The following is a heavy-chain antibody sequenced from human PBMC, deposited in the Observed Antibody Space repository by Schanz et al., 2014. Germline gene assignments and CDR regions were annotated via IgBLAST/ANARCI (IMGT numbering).Heavy chain of an antibody. J-gene: IGHJ6*02. V-gene: IGHV3-23*01. CDR1: GFTFSSYA. D-gene: IGHD2-15*01. CDR3: AKGMGYCSGGACYDYYYYGLDV. CDR2: ISHSGGSK. Sequence: VQLLQFGGGVVQPGRSLRLSCAASGFTFSSYAMTWVRQAPGKGLEWVSSISHSGGSKYYADSVKGRFTISRDNSENTLYLQMNSLNADDTAVFYCAKGMGYCSGGACYDYYYYGLDVWGQGTTVTVSS.